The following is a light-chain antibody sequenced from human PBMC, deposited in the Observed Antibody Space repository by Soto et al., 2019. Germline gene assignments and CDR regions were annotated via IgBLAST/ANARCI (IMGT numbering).Light chain of an antibody. Sequence: QSVLTQPPSASASPGQSVTISCTGTSSDVGGYDYVSWFQQHPGRAPKLMLYEVSKRPSGVPDRVSGSKSGNTASLTVSGLHAEDEADYYCSAYAGSNNVVFSGGTKLTVL. J-gene: IGLJ2*01. CDR3: SAYAGSNNVV. CDR2: EVS. V-gene: IGLV2-8*01. CDR1: SSDVGGYDY.